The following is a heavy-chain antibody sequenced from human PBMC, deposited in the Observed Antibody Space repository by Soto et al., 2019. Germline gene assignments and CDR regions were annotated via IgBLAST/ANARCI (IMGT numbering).Heavy chain of an antibody. J-gene: IGHJ4*02. Sequence: QVQLVQSGAEVKKPGSSVKVSCKASGGNFSTYDICWVRQAPGQGLEWMGGIIPLFGTANYAQKFQGRVTIIADESTRTAYMELRCLRDEDTAVYYCAINEGTDGYKFAYWGQGTLVTVSS. CDR1: GGNFSTYD. D-gene: IGHD5-12*01. CDR2: IIPLFGTA. V-gene: IGHV1-69*01. CDR3: AINEGTDGYKFAY.